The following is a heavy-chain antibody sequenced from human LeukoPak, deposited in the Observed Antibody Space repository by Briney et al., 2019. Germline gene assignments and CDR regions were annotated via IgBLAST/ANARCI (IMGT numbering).Heavy chain of an antibody. J-gene: IGHJ6*04. V-gene: IGHV3-7*01. CDR2: INQDGSEK. CDR3: ARESPPAGMDV. Sequence: INQDGSEKYYVDSVKGRFTISRDNAKNSLYLQMNSLRAGDTAVYYCARESPPAGMDVWGKGTTVTVSS.